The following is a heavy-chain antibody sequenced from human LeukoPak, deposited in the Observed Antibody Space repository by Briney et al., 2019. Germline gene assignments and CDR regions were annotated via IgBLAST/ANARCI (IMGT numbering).Heavy chain of an antibody. Sequence: GGSLRLSCTASGFTFGDYAMSWFRQAPGKGLEWVGFIRSKAYGGTTEYAASVKGRFTISRDDSKSIAYLQMNSLKTEDTAVYYCTRSYYDFWSGYYYGAFDIWGQGTMVTVSS. CDR2: IRSKAYGGTT. J-gene: IGHJ3*02. V-gene: IGHV3-49*03. D-gene: IGHD3-3*01. CDR1: GFTFGDYA. CDR3: TRSYYDFWSGYYYGAFDI.